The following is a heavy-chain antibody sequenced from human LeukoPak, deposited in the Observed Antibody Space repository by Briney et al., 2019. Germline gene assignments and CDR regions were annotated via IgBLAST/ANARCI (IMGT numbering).Heavy chain of an antibody. CDR2: IYTSGST. V-gene: IGHV4-61*02. Sequence: PSETLSLTCTVSGGSISSGSYYWSWIRQPAGKGLEWIGRIYTSGSTNYNPSLKSRVTISVDTSKNQFSLKLSSVTAADTAVYYCARDIVVVTLGGWFDPWGQGTLVTVSS. CDR3: ARDIVVVTLGGWFDP. D-gene: IGHD2-21*02. J-gene: IGHJ5*02. CDR1: GGSISSGSYY.